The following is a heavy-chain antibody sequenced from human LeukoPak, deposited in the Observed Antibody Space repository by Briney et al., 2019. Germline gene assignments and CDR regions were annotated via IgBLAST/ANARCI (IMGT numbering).Heavy chain of an antibody. CDR2: ISYDGSNK. CDR3: ARGPSGWYYYYGMDV. J-gene: IGHJ6*02. D-gene: IGHD6-19*01. CDR1: GFTFSSYA. V-gene: IGHV3-30-3*01. Sequence: GRSLRLSCAASGFTFSSYAMHWVRQAPGKGLEWVAVISYDGSNKYYAGSVKGRFTISRDNSKNTLYLQMNSPRAEDTAVYYCARGPSGWYYYYGMDVWGQGTTVTVSS.